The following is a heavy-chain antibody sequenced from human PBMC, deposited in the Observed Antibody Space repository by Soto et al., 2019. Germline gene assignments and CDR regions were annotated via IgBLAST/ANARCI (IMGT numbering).Heavy chain of an antibody. CDR2: IYWDDDK. J-gene: IGHJ5*02. Sequence: QITLKESGPTLVKPTQTLTLTCTFSGFSLSTSGVGVGWIRQPPGTALEWLALIYWDDDKRYSPSLKSRLTITKDTSKNQVVLTMTNMDPVDTATYYCAHRRRFCSGNSCYSIWFAPWGQGTLVTVSS. CDR3: AHRRRFCSGNSCYSIWFAP. D-gene: IGHD2-15*01. CDR1: GFSLSTSGVG. V-gene: IGHV2-5*02.